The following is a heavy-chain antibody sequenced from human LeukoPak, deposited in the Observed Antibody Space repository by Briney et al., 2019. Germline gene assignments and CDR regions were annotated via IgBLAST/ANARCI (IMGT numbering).Heavy chain of an antibody. V-gene: IGHV4-39*07. J-gene: IGHJ5*02. CDR3: ARDPRGGGYSNGLGP. CDR2: IYYSGST. D-gene: IGHD5-12*01. CDR1: GGSISSSSYY. Sequence: SETLSLTCTVSGGSISSSSYYWGWIRPPPGKGLEWIGSIYYSGSTYYNSSLKSRVTISVDTSKNQFSLKLSSVTAADTAVYYCARDPRGGGYSNGLGPWGQGTLVTVAS.